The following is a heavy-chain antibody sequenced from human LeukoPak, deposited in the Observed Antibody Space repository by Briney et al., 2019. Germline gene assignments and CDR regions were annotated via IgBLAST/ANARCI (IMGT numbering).Heavy chain of an antibody. Sequence: PGGSLRLSCAASGFAFSSYAMSWVRQAPGKGLEWVSAISGSGGSTYYADSVKGRFTISRDNSKNTLYLQMNSLRAEDTAVYYCAKVGAATKYYFDYWGQGTLVTVSS. V-gene: IGHV3-23*01. CDR3: AKVGAATKYYFDY. D-gene: IGHD5-24*01. J-gene: IGHJ4*02. CDR1: GFAFSSYA. CDR2: ISGSGGST.